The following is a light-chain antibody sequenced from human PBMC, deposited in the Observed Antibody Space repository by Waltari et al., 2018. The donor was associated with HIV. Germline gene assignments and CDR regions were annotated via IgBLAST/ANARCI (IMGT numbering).Light chain of an antibody. Sequence: DIVMTQSPLSLPVTPGEPASISCRSSQSLLHSNGYNYLDWYLQKPGQSPQLLIYLGSNLASGVPDRFSGSGSGTDFTLKISRVEAEYVGVYYCMQALQSPRTFGQGTKVEIK. J-gene: IGKJ1*01. CDR1: QSLLHSNGYNY. V-gene: IGKV2-28*01. CDR3: MQALQSPRT. CDR2: LGS.